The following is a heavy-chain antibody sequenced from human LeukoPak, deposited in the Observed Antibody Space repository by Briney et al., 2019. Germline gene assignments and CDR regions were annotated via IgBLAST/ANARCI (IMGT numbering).Heavy chain of an antibody. Sequence: SETLSLTCSVSGGSISSGTYHWAWIRQSPGEGLEWIGNIYYSGGTYYKPSLKSRVTISVDTSRNQFSLRLTSVTAADTAVYYCARGDYYDGGGRNWFDPWGQGTLVTVSS. CDR1: GGSISSGTYH. CDR2: IYYSGGT. D-gene: IGHD3-16*01. CDR3: ARGDYYDGGGRNWFDP. J-gene: IGHJ5*02. V-gene: IGHV4-39*07.